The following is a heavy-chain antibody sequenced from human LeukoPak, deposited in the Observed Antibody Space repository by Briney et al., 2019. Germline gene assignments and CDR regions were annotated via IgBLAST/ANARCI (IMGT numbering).Heavy chain of an antibody. Sequence: GGSLRLSCAASGFTFSSYAMHWVRQAPGKGLEWVAVLWYDGSNKYYADSVKGRFTISRDNSKNTLYLQMNSLRVGDTAVYYCSRGIDGYDSIVDYWGQGTLVTVSS. J-gene: IGHJ4*02. CDR2: LWYDGSNK. CDR3: SRGIDGYDSIVDY. CDR1: GFTFSSYA. V-gene: IGHV3-33*01. D-gene: IGHD5-24*01.